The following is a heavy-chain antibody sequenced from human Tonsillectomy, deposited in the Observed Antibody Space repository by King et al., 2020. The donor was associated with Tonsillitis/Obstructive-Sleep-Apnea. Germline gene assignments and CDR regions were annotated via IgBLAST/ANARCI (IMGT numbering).Heavy chain of an antibody. D-gene: IGHD3-22*01. CDR2: MYYIGYT. CDR3: ALPTTRLVSPYYCHSSGYPPLDD. CDR1: GASSSTNY. Sequence: QLQESGPGLVKPAETLSLTCTVSGASSSTNYWSWIRQPPGKGLGWIGYMYYIGYTNYNPSLKSRVTISVDTSKNQFSLKLSPVTAADTAGYYCALPTTRLVSPYYCHSSGYPPLDDWGQGTLVTASA. J-gene: IGHJ4*02. V-gene: IGHV4-59*08.